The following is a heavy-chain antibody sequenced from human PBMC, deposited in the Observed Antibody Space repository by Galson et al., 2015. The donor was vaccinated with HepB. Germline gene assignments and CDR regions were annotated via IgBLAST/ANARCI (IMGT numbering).Heavy chain of an antibody. CDR3: ARYGSGRDYKDPFDH. CDR1: GLTVKGYA. V-gene: IGHV3-48*03. D-gene: IGHD3-10*01. CDR2: INSGGSVT. Sequence: SLRLSCAASGLTVKGYAMNWVRQAPGKGLEWVSHINSGGSVTYYADSVEGRFTISRDNAKNSLYMQMNSLRVEDTAVYYCARYGSGRDYKDPFDHWGQGTLVIVSS. J-gene: IGHJ4*02.